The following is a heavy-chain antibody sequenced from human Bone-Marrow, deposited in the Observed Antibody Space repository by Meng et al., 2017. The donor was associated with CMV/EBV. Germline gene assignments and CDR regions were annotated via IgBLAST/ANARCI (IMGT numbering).Heavy chain of an antibody. CDR2: ISSSSSYI. D-gene: IGHD2-15*01. CDR3: ARGLKFCSGGNCFWDYYYAMDV. CDR1: GFPFSSYW. Sequence: GESLKISCEVSGFPFSSYWMTWVRQAPGKGLEWVSSISSSSSYIYYADSVKGRFTISRDDAKNSLYLQMNSLRAEDTAVYYCARGLKFCSGGNCFWDYYYAMDVWGQGTTVTVSS. V-gene: IGHV3-21*01. J-gene: IGHJ6*02.